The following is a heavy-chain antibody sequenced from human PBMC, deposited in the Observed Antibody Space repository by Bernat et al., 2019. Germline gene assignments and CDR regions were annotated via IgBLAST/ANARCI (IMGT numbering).Heavy chain of an antibody. D-gene: IGHD6-13*01. CDR2: INPNSGDT. V-gene: IGHV1-2*04. CDR3: ARADHGVAAPGTYTYDH. CDR1: GYTFTGYY. J-gene: IGHJ4*02. Sequence: QVQLVQSGAEVKKPGASVKVSCKASGYTFTGYYMHWVRQAPGQGLEWMGWINPNSGDTNYAQKFQGWVTMTRDTSISTAYMELVRLKSDDTAVYYCARADHGVAAPGTYTYDHWGQGTLVTVSS.